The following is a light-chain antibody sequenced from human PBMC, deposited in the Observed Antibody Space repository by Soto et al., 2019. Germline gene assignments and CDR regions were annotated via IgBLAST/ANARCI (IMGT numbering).Light chain of an antibody. J-gene: IGKJ1*01. CDR3: QKSDTVPWT. CDR1: QGVGIS. V-gene: IGKV1-27*01. Sequence: DFQMTQSPSSLPASVGDRVTITCRASQGVGISLVWFQQKPGRAPKLLIYGASILQSGVPSRFSGSGSGTYFSLTISNLQPEDAATYYCQKSDTVPWTFGQGTKVEIK. CDR2: GAS.